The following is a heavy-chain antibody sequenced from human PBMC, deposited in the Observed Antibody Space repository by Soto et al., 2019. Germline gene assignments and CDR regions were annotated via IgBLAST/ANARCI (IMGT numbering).Heavy chain of an antibody. V-gene: IGHV3-66*01. J-gene: IGHJ4*02. Sequence: GGSLRLSCAASGFTVSSNYMSWVRQAPGKGLEWVSVIYSGGSTYYAGSVKGRFTISRHNSKNTLYLQMNSLRAEDTAVYYCARDLGGNLDYWGQGTLVTVSS. D-gene: IGHD2-15*01. CDR3: ARDLGGNLDY. CDR2: IYSGGST. CDR1: GFTVSSNY.